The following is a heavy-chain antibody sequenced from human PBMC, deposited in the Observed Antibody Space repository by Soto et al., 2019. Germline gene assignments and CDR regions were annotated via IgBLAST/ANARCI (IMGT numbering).Heavy chain of an antibody. Sequence: SETLSLTCTVSGGSISSSSYYWGWIRQPPGKGLEWIGSIYYSGSTYYNPSLKSRVTISVDTSKNQFSLKLSSVTAADTAVYYCASTYYYDSSGDYWGQGTLVTVSS. CDR1: GGSISSSSYY. CDR3: ASTYYYDSSGDY. D-gene: IGHD3-22*01. J-gene: IGHJ4*02. V-gene: IGHV4-39*01. CDR2: IYYSGST.